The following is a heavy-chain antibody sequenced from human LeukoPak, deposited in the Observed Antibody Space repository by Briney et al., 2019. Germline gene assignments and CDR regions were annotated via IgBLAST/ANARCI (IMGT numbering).Heavy chain of an antibody. CDR2: INHSGST. V-gene: IGHV4-34*01. Sequence: KPSETLSLTCAVYGGSFTGYYWSWIRQPPGKGLEWIGEINHSGSTNYNPSLKSRVTISVDTSKNQFSLKLSSVTAADTAVYYCARGVNSSSSSPYYFDYWGQGTLVTVSS. J-gene: IGHJ4*02. D-gene: IGHD6-6*01. CDR3: ARGVNSSSSSPYYFDY. CDR1: GGSFTGYY.